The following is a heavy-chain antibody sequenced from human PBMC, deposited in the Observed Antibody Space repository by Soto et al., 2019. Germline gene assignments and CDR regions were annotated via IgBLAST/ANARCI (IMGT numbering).Heavy chain of an antibody. V-gene: IGHV3-21*01. CDR3: ARDCSGGSCYPGMDV. Sequence: GGSLSLSCASSGFTLNSYSINWVRQAPGKRLEWLSSISSSGYIFSTDSVRGRFTISRDNAKNSVYLQINSLRAEDTAVYFCARDCSGGSCYPGMDVWGQGTKVTVSS. J-gene: IGHJ6*02. D-gene: IGHD2-15*01. CDR2: ISSSGYI. CDR1: GFTLNSYS.